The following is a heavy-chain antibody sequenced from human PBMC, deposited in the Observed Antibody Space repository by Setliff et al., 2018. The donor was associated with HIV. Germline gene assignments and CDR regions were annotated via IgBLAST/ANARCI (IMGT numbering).Heavy chain of an antibody. CDR2: VYSSGFT. J-gene: IGHJ5*02. V-gene: IGHV4-4*07. Sequence: SETLSLTCSVSGGYLDSYSWSWIRQPAGKGLEWIGQVYSSGFTDYNPSLKSRVTLSADPSKTEVSLKRSSVTAADTAVYYCARGRAGTGLDPWGQGTLVTVSS. CDR1: GGYLDSYS. D-gene: IGHD6-13*01. CDR3: ARGRAGTGLDP.